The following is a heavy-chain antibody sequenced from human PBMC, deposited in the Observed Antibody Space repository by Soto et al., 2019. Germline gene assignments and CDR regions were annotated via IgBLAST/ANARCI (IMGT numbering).Heavy chain of an antibody. D-gene: IGHD5-12*01. CDR2: IIPILGIA. CDR3: AQGGYRGNFDY. J-gene: IGHJ4*02. Sequence: QVQLVQSGAEVKKPGSSVKVSCKASGGTFSSYTISWVRQAPGQGLEWMGRIIPILGIANYAQKFQGRVTITADKSTSTAYMELSSLRSEDTAVYYCAQGGYRGNFDYWGQGTLVTVSS. V-gene: IGHV1-69*02. CDR1: GGTFSSYT.